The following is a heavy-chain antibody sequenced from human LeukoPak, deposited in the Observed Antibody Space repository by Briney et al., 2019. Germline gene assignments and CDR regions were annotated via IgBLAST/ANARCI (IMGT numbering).Heavy chain of an antibody. CDR1: GFTFTRFN. J-gene: IGHJ4*02. Sequence: PGGSLRLSCAASGFTFTRFNMNWVRQAPGKGLELVSSITTSGTYIYYADSVKGRFIISRDNAKNSLYLQMNSLRAEDTAVYYCARRGTLFGEFNFDYWGQGTLVTVSS. CDR3: ARRGTLFGEFNFDY. V-gene: IGHV3-21*01. CDR2: ITTSGTYI. D-gene: IGHD3-10*02.